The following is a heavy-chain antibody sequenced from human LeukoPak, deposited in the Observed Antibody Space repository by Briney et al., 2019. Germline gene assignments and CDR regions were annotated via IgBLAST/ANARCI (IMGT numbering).Heavy chain of an antibody. V-gene: IGHV3-66*02. D-gene: IGHD3-22*01. J-gene: IGHJ4*02. Sequence: GGSLRLSCAASGFTVSSNYMSWVRPAPGKGLEWVSVIYSGGSTYYADSVKGRFTISRDNSKNTLYLQMNSLRAEDTAVYYCARDYYDSSGAGSLWGQGTLVTVSS. CDR1: GFTVSSNY. CDR3: ARDYYDSSGAGSL. CDR2: IYSGGST.